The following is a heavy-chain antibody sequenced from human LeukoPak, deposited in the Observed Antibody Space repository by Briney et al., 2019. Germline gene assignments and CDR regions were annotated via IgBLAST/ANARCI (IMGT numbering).Heavy chain of an antibody. D-gene: IGHD1-26*01. Sequence: SGGSLRLSCAASGFTFSSYSMNWVRQAPGKGLEWVSSISSSSSYIYYADSVKGRFTISRDNAKNSLYLQMNSLRAEDTAVYYCARDMSWGNGIVGATNYFDYWGQGTLVTVSS. CDR2: ISSSSSYI. CDR1: GFTFSSYS. CDR3: ARDMSWGNGIVGATNYFDY. J-gene: IGHJ4*02. V-gene: IGHV3-21*01.